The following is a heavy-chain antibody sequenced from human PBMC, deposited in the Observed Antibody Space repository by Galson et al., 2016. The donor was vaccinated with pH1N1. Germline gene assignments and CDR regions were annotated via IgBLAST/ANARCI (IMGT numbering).Heavy chain of an antibody. CDR2: IIPIFGTP. Sequence: SVKVSCKASGGAFSAYAISWVRQAPGQGLGWIGGIIPIFGTPNYAQKFQGRVTITADESTSTHYMELSSLRSEDTAIYYCARRDKYFDTSGFQNWGQGTLVTVSS. CDR3: ARRDKYFDTSGFQN. CDR1: GGAFSAYA. D-gene: IGHD3-22*01. V-gene: IGHV1-69*13. J-gene: IGHJ4*02.